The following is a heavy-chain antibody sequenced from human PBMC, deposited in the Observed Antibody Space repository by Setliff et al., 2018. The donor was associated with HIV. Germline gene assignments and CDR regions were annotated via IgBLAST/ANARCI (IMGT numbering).Heavy chain of an antibody. J-gene: IGHJ4*01. Sequence: PSETLSLTCTVSGGSISSSSYYWGWIRQPPGTGLEWIGTIYYSGNTYYNPSLKSRVTISVDTSKNQISLKLSSVTAADTAVYYCASHLPPYSGNFDYWGHGTLVTVSS. CDR3: ASHLPPYSGNFDY. CDR1: GGSISSSSYY. CDR2: IYYSGNT. D-gene: IGHD1-26*01. V-gene: IGHV4-39*01.